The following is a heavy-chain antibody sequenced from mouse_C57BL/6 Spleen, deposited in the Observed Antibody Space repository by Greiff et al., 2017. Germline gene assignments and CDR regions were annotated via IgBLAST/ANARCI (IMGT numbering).Heavy chain of an antibody. CDR3: ARGLDGYYGY. CDR2: IDPSDSYT. D-gene: IGHD2-3*01. V-gene: IGHV1-69*01. CDR1: GYTFTSSW. Sequence: QVQLQQPGAELVMPGASVKLSCKASGYTFTSSWMHWVKQRPGQGLEWIGEIDPSDSYTNYNQKFKGKSTLTVDKSSSTAYMQLSSLTSEDSAVYYCARGLDGYYGYWGQGTTLTVSS. J-gene: IGHJ2*01.